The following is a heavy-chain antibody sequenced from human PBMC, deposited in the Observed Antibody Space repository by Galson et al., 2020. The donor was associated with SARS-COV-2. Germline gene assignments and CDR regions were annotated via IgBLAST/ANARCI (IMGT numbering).Heavy chain of an antibody. D-gene: IGHD3-9*01. CDR1: GGSISRGSYY. CDR2: IYSRGKN. Sequence: ASETLYLTCPVYGGSISRGSYYWNWIRQHPGKGLEWLGYIYSRGKNHNNPSLKSRVTISEDRSKNQFSLNLGSVTAADTAVYYCAGDEGGRYFDRQAFDIGGQGTMVTVSS. CDR3: AGDEGGRYFDRQAFDI. J-gene: IGHJ3*02. V-gene: IGHV4-31*03.